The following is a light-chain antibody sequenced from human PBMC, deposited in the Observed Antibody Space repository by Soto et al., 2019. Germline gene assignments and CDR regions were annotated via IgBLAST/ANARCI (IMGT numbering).Light chain of an antibody. CDR3: SSYTTSSTLV. J-gene: IGLJ2*01. CDR1: STDIGGFDS. CDR2: DVT. Sequence: QSALTQPASVSASPGQSITISCTGTSTDIGGFDSVSWYQQHPGKAPKLMIYDVTDRPSGVSNRFSGSKSGATASLTISGLQAEDEADSYCSSYTTSSTLVFGGATKLTVL. V-gene: IGLV2-14*01.